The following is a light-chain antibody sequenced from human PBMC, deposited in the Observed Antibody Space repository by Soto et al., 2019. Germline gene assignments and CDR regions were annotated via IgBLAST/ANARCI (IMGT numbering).Light chain of an antibody. CDR3: SSYTSSSNPYV. J-gene: IGLJ1*01. V-gene: IGLV2-14*01. Sequence: QSALTQPASVSGSPGQSITISCTGTSSDVGGYNYVSWYQQHPGKAPKLMIYEVSNRPSGVSNRFSGSKSGNTASLTISGLQADDEADYYCSSYTSSSNPYVFGTGTKVTVL. CDR1: SSDVGGYNY. CDR2: EVS.